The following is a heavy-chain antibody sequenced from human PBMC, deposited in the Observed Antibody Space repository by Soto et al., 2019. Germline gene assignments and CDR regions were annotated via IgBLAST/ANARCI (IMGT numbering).Heavy chain of an antibody. CDR2: ISSSSSTI. CDR3: ARDTQDDFWSGYYRDY. D-gene: IGHD3-3*01. J-gene: IGHJ4*02. CDR1: GFTFSSYS. Sequence: EVQLVESGGGLVQPGGSLRLSCAASGFTFSSYSMNWVRQAPGKGLEWVSYISSSSSTIYYADSVKGRFTISRDNAKNSLYLQMNSLRDEATAVYYCARDTQDDFWSGYYRDYWGQGTLVTVSS. V-gene: IGHV3-48*02.